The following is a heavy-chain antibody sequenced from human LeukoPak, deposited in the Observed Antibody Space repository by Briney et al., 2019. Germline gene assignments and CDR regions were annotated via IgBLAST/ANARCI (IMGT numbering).Heavy chain of an antibody. Sequence: PSETLSLTCTVSGGSISSYYWSWIRQPPGKGLEWIGYIYYRGSTNYNPSLKSRVTISVDTSKNQFSLKLSSVTAADTAVYYCARHGLLAHYYGSGSHKSWFDPWGQGTLVTVSS. J-gene: IGHJ5*02. CDR1: GGSISSYY. V-gene: IGHV4-59*08. CDR2: IYYRGST. CDR3: ARHGLLAHYYGSGSHKSWFDP. D-gene: IGHD3-10*01.